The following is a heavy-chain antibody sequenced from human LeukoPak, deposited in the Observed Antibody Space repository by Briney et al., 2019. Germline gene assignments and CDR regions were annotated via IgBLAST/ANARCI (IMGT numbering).Heavy chain of an antibody. J-gene: IGHJ3*02. D-gene: IGHD3-16*01. CDR3: AKNRHWLSVWDAFDI. CDR1: GFTFSNAW. Sequence: GGSLRLSCAASGFTFSNAWMSWVRQAPGKGLEWVGRIKSKTDGGTTDYAAPVKGRFTISRDDSKNTLFLQMNSLRAEDTAVYYCAKNRHWLSVWDAFDIWGQGTMVTVSS. CDR2: IKSKTDGGTT. V-gene: IGHV3-15*01.